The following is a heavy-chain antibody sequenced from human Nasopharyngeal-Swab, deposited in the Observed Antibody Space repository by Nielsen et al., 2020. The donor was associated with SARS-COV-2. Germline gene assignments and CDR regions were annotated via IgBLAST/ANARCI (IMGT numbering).Heavy chain of an antibody. D-gene: IGHD3-9*01. V-gene: IGHV1-3*01. CDR1: GYTFISYA. Sequence: ASVQVSCKASGYTFISYAMHWVRQAPGQRLEWMGWINAGNGNTKYSQKFQGRVTITRDTSASTAYMELSSLRSEDTAVYYCARDRNVLRYFDWLGWFDPWGQGTLVTVSS. CDR3: ARDRNVLRYFDWLGWFDP. CDR2: INAGNGNT. J-gene: IGHJ5*02.